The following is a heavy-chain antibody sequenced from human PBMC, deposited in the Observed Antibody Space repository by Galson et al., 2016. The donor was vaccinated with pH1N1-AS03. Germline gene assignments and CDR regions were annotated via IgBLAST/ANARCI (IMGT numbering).Heavy chain of an antibody. Sequence: SLRLSCAASGFTFSYYSMNWVRQAPGKGLEWVSYISSRGDSIYYADSVKGRFSISRDNAKESLYLQMNSLRDVDTGVYYCARIVTMSDFDSWGQGTLVTVSS. CDR1: GFTFSYYS. CDR2: ISSRGDSI. D-gene: IGHD2-21*02. V-gene: IGHV3-48*02. CDR3: ARIVTMSDFDS. J-gene: IGHJ4*02.